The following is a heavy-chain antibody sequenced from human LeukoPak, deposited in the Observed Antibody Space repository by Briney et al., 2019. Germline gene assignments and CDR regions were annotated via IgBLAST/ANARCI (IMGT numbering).Heavy chain of an antibody. Sequence: GASVKVSCKASGYTFTNNDIHWVRQAPGQGLEWMGWINTNTGNPTYAQGFTGRFVFSLDTSVSTAYLQISSLKAEDTAVYYCARAAGLLWFGEFLSWGQGTLVTVSS. V-gene: IGHV7-4-1*02. CDR1: GYTFTNND. CDR2: INTNTGNP. D-gene: IGHD3-10*01. CDR3: ARAAGLLWFGEFLS. J-gene: IGHJ5*02.